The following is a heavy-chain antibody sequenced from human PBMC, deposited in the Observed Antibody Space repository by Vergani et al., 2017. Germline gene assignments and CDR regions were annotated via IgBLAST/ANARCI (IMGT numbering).Heavy chain of an antibody. J-gene: IGHJ4*02. CDR2: IIPIFGTA. V-gene: IGHV1-69*06. CDR1: GGTFSSYA. D-gene: IGHD3-22*01. CDR3: ARGEPYYDSSGYGEMAFDY. Sequence: QVQLVQSGAEVKKPGSSVKVSCKASGGTFSSYAISWVRQAPGQGLEWMGGIIPIFGTANYAQKFQGRVTITADKSTSTAYMELSSLRSEDTAVYYCARGEPYYDSSGYGEMAFDYWGQGTLVTVSS.